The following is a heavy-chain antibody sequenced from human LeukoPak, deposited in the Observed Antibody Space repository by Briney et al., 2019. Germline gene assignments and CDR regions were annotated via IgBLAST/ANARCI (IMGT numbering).Heavy chain of an antibody. D-gene: IGHD4-17*01. V-gene: IGHV3-21*04. CDR2: ISSSSSYI. CDR1: GFTFSSYS. Sequence: PGGSLRLSCAASGFTFSSYSMNWVRQAPGKGLEWVSSISSSSSYIYYADSVKGRFTISRDNAKNSLYLQMNSLGAEDTAVYYCAKVAPHDYGDYDYWGRGTLVTVSS. J-gene: IGHJ4*02. CDR3: AKVAPHDYGDYDY.